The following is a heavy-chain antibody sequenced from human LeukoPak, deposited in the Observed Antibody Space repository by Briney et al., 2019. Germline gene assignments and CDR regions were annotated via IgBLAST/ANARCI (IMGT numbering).Heavy chain of an antibody. Sequence: HTGGSLRLSCAASGFTVSSNYMSWVRQAPGKGLEWVSVIYSGGSTYYADSVKGRFTISRDNSKNTLYLQMNSLRAEDTAVYFCERRQVGATVDYWGQGTLVTVSS. CDR3: ERRQVGATVDY. CDR1: GFTVSSNY. D-gene: IGHD1-26*01. CDR2: IYSGGST. J-gene: IGHJ4*02. V-gene: IGHV3-66*02.